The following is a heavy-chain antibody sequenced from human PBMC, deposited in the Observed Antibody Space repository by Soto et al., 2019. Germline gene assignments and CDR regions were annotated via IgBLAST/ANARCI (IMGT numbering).Heavy chain of an antibody. V-gene: IGHV4-4*02. J-gene: IGHJ4*02. Sequence: PSETLSLTCAVSNGSISSSNWWSGVRQPPGKGLEWIGQIYHSGSTNYNPSLTSRVTISVDKSKKQFSLKLSSVTAADTAVYYCARDLRLGYFDFWCQGTLVNVSS. CDR3: ARDLRLGYFDF. CDR2: IYHSGST. D-gene: IGHD3-16*01. CDR1: NGSISSSNW.